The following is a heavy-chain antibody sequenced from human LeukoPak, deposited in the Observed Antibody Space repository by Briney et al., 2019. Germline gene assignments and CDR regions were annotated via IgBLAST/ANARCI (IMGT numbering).Heavy chain of an antibody. J-gene: IGHJ4*02. CDR1: GYSISSGYY. V-gene: IGHV4-38-2*02. D-gene: IGHD2-2*01. Sequence: SETLSLTCTVSGYSISSGYYWGWIRQPPGKGLEWIGSIYHGGSTYYNPSLKSRVTISVDTSKNQSSLKLSSVTAADTAVYYCARELRYCSSTSCHDYWGQGTLVTVSS. CDR2: IYHGGST. CDR3: ARELRYCSSTSCHDY.